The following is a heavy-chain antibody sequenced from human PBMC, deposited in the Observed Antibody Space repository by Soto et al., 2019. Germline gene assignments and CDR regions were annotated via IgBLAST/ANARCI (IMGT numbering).Heavy chain of an antibody. CDR2: ISAGGGNT. J-gene: IGHJ5*02. CDR1: GFSFSTYA. CDR3: AKHAEYQLVSWFDP. V-gene: IGHV3-23*01. Sequence: EVQLLESGGGLVQPGGSLSLSCAVSGFSFSTYAMSWVRQAPGKGLEGVSGISAGGGNTYYADSVRGRFTISRDNSKDTLYLQITSLRAEDTAFYYCAKHAEYQLVSWFDPWGQGTLVTVSS. D-gene: IGHD2-2*01.